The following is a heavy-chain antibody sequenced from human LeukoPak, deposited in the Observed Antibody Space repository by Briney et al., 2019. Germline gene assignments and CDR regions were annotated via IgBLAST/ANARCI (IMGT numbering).Heavy chain of an antibody. CDR3: AREGEMATIDY. D-gene: IGHD5-24*01. CDR2: INHSGST. CDR1: GGSFSGYY. V-gene: IGHV4-34*01. Sequence: SETLSLTCAVYGGSFSGYYWSWIRQPPGKGLEWIGEINHSGSTNYNPSLKSRVTISVDTSKNQFSLKLSPVTAADTAVYYCAREGEMATIDYWGQGTLVTVSS. J-gene: IGHJ4*02.